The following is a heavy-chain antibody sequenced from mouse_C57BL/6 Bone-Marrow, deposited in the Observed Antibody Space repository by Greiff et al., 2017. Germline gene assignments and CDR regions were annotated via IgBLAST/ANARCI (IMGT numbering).Heavy chain of an antibody. CDR2: ISDGGSYT. Sequence: EVMLVESGGGLVKPGGSLQLSCAASGFTFSSYAMSWVRQTPEKRLAWVATISDGGSYTYYPDNVQGRFTIARDNAKNNLYLQMSHLKSEDTAMYYCARGGVRGGGQGNLVTVSA. D-gene: IGHD1-1*02. V-gene: IGHV5-4*03. CDR3: ARGGVRG. CDR1: GFTFSSYA. J-gene: IGHJ3*01.